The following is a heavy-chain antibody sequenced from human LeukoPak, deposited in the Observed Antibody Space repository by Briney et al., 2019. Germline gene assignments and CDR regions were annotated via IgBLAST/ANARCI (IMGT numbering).Heavy chain of an antibody. CDR2: INPNSGGT. J-gene: IGHJ4*02. Sequence: ASVKVSCKASGYTFTGYYMHWVRQAPGQGLEWMGWINPNSGGTNYAQKFQGRVTMTRDTSISTAYMELSRLRSDDTAVYYCAIEGYCSGGSCYSGYWGQGTLVTVSS. CDR3: AIEGYCSGGSCYSGY. D-gene: IGHD2-15*01. V-gene: IGHV1-2*02. CDR1: GYTFTGYY.